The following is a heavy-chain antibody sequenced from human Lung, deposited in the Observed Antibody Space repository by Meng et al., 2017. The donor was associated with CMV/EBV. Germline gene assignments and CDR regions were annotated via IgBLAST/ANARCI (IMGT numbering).Heavy chain of an antibody. Sequence: FNNYGMNWVSQAPGKGLEWVSAISGSGATTYYADSVKGRFTISRDNSKSTLYLQMNSLRAEDTAVYYCAKYIHYDFWSGYLGDNWLDPWGQGTLVTVSS. CDR3: AKYIHYDFWSGYLGDNWLDP. CDR1: FNNYG. D-gene: IGHD3-3*01. J-gene: IGHJ5*02. CDR2: ISGSGATT. V-gene: IGHV3-23*01.